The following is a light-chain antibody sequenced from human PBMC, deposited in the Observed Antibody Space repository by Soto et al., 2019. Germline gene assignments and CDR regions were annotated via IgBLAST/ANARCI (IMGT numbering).Light chain of an antibody. Sequence: DIVMTQSPLSLPVTPGEPASISCRSSQSLLHSNGYNYLDWYLQKPGQSPQLLIYLGSNRASGVPDRFSGSGSGTHFTLKISRVEAEDVGVYYCMQALQTSYTFGQGTKLEIK. CDR1: QSLLHSNGYNY. CDR2: LGS. J-gene: IGKJ2*01. CDR3: MQALQTSYT. V-gene: IGKV2-28*01.